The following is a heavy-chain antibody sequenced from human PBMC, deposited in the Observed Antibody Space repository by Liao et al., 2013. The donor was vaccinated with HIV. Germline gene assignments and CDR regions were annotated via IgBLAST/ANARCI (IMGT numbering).Heavy chain of an antibody. CDR2: IYSTGSS. Sequence: QVQLQESGPGLVKPSQTLSLTCDVSGGSITSGGYYWNWIRQPAGETLEWIGRIYSTGSSSYNPSLRDRVTISVDTSKNQFSLRVRSVTAADTAVYYCARSSLLVRWFDPWGQGTLVTVSS. V-gene: IGHV4-61*02. CDR1: GGSITSGGYY. CDR3: ARSSLLVRWFDP. J-gene: IGHJ5*02.